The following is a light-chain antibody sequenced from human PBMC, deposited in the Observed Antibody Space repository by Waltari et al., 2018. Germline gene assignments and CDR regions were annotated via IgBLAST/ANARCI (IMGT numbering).Light chain of an antibody. CDR1: SFNIGRNY. J-gene: IGLJ3*02. Sequence: QSALTQPPSASGTPGQGVTISCSGSSFNIGRNYVYWYQQLSGAAPKLLVFKNEQLPSGVPDRFSGTRSGASASLAIIGLRSEDEADYYCAVWDDVLSSWVFGGGTKLTVL. V-gene: IGLV1-47*01. CDR2: KNE. CDR3: AVWDDVLSSWV.